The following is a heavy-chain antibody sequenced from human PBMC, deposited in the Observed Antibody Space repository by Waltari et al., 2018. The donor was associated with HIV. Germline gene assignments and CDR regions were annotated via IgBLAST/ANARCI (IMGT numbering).Heavy chain of an antibody. Sequence: QVQLQESGPGLVKPSETLSLTCTVSGGSVSSGSYSWSFIRQPPGKGLEWIGYISYSGSTNYNPSLKSRLTISVDTSKNQFSLNLSFVTAADTAVYYCATLLSFGDSRAYWYFDLWGRGTLVTVSS. CDR2: ISYSGST. CDR1: GGSVSSGSYS. D-gene: IGHD3-10*01. J-gene: IGHJ2*01. V-gene: IGHV4-61*01. CDR3: ATLLSFGDSRAYWYFDL.